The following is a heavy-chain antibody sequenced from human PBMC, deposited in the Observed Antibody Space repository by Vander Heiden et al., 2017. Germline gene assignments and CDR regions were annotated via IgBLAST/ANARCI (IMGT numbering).Heavy chain of an antibody. CDR1: GGTFSSYA. V-gene: IGHV1-69*01. D-gene: IGHD5-12*01. Sequence: QVQLVQSGAEVKKPGSSVKVSCKASGGTFSSYALSWLRQAPGQGLQWMGGIIPIFGTANYEQKFQGRVTITADESTSTAYMELSSLRSEDTAVYYCAREGVGYSGYDADYYYGMDVWGQGTTDTVSS. CDR2: IIPIFGTA. J-gene: IGHJ6*02. CDR3: AREGVGYSGYDADYYYGMDV.